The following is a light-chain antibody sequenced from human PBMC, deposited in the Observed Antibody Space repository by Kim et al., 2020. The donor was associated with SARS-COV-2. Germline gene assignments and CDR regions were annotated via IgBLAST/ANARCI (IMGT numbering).Light chain of an antibody. CDR1: SGHSSYA. J-gene: IGLJ3*02. Sequence: GASVKLPRTRSSGHSSYAIAWHQQQPEKGPRYLMKLNSDGSHSKGDGIPDRFSGSSSGAERYLSISSLQSEDEADYYCQTWGTGMVFGGGTKLTVL. CDR3: QTWGTGMV. CDR2: LNSDGSH. V-gene: IGLV4-69*01.